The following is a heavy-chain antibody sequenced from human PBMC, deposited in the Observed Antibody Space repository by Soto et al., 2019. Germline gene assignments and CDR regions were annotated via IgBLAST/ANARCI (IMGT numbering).Heavy chain of an antibody. Sequence: PSETLSLTCTVSGRSISSSSYYWGWIRQPPGKGLEWIGSIYYSGSTYYNPSLKSRVTISVDTSKNQFSLKLSSVTAADTAVYYCAKGGSGSYSNAFDIWGQGTMVTVSS. CDR2: IYYSGST. D-gene: IGHD3-10*01. CDR1: GRSISSSSYY. V-gene: IGHV4-39*01. CDR3: AKGGSGSYSNAFDI. J-gene: IGHJ3*02.